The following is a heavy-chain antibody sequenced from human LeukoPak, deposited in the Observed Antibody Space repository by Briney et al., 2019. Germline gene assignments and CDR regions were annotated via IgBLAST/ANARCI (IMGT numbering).Heavy chain of an antibody. CDR1: GFTFSSYW. J-gene: IGHJ4*02. V-gene: IGHV3-7*04. CDR2: IKDDGSEK. Sequence: GGALRLSCVCSGFTFSSYWMTWVGQAPGKGLEWVANIKDDGSEKYSVGSVKGRFTISSDNAKNLLHLQMRSLTAEDTAVSSCARARIDSWGQGTPVTVSS. D-gene: IGHD1-14*01. CDR3: ARARIDS.